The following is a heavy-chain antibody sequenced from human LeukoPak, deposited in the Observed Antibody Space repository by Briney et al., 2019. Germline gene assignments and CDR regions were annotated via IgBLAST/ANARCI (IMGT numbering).Heavy chain of an antibody. D-gene: IGHD3-10*01. Sequence: ASVKVSCKSSGYTFTSYYMYWVRQAPGQGLEWRGIINPSGGSTSYAQKFQGRVTITRDTSTSTVYMEMSSLRSEDTAVYYCARDSGMVRGNVAYWGQGPLVPVSS. CDR3: ARDSGMVRGNVAY. CDR2: INPSGGST. V-gene: IGHV1-46*01. J-gene: IGHJ4*02. CDR1: GYTFTSYY.